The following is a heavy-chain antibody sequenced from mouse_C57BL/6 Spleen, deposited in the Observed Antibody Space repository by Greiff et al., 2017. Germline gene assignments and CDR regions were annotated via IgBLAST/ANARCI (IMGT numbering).Heavy chain of an antibody. CDR1: GYTFTNYW. CDR3: ARLGTTDYFDY. J-gene: IGHJ2*01. CDR2: IYPGGGYT. Sequence: QVQLQQSGAELVRPGTSVKMSCKASGYTFTNYWIGWAKQRPGHGLEWIGDIYPGGGYTNYNEKFKGKATLTADKSSSTADMQFSSLTSEDSAIYYCARLGTTDYFDYWGQGTTLTVSS. V-gene: IGHV1-63*01. D-gene: IGHD1-1*01.